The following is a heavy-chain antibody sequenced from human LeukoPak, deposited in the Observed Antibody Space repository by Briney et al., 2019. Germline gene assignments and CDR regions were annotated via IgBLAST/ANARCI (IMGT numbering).Heavy chain of an antibody. V-gene: IGHV4-39*01. CDR2: IYYSGST. D-gene: IGHD2-15*01. J-gene: IGHJ4*02. CDR1: GGSISSSSYY. CDR3: ARQGDCSGGSCFDY. Sequence: PSETLSLTCTVSGGSISSSSYYWGWIRQPPGKGLEWIGRIYYSGSTYYNPSLKSRVTISVDTSKNQVSLKLSSVTAADTAVYYCARQGDCSGGSCFDYWGQGTLVTVSS.